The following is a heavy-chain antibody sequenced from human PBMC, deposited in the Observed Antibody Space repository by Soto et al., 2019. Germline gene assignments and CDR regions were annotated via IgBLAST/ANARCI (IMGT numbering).Heavy chain of an antibody. CDR1: GDSFTGYY. D-gene: IGHD1-26*01. Sequence: QVQLVQSGAEVKKPGASVTVSCRASGDSFTGYYMHWVRQAPGQGLEWMGWINPNSGVTKYAQKFQGWVTMTRDTSMRTVYMELSRLRSDDTAVYYCARESGGATATLDYYYFYMDVWGTGTTVPVSS. J-gene: IGHJ6*03. CDR2: INPNSGVT. CDR3: ARESGGATATLDYYYFYMDV. V-gene: IGHV1-2*04.